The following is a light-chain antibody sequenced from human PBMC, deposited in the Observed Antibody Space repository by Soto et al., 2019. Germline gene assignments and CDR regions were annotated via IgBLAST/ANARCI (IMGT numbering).Light chain of an antibody. CDR1: QSVSSSN. CDR2: GAS. V-gene: IGKV3-20*01. CDR3: QQYGSSPYT. J-gene: IGKJ2*01. Sequence: EIVLTQSPGTLSLSPGERATLSCRASQSVSSSNLAWYHQKPGQAPRLLIYGASTRATGIPDRFSGGGSGTDFILTISRLEPEDFAVYYCQQYGSSPYTFGQGTKLEIK.